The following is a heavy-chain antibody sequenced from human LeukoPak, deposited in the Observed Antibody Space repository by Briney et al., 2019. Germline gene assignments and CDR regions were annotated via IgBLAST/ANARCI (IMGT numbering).Heavy chain of an antibody. CDR3: ARDLGNSDPPDF. V-gene: IGHV3-21*05. CDR2: ISSSSSYI. CDR1: GFNFSSYS. Sequence: GGSLRLSCAVSGFNFSSYSIDWVRQAPGKGLEWVSYISSSSSYIYYADSVKGRFTISRGNAKNSLSLQMNSLRAGDTAVYYCARDLGNSDPPDFWGQGTLVTVSS. J-gene: IGHJ4*02. D-gene: IGHD4-23*01.